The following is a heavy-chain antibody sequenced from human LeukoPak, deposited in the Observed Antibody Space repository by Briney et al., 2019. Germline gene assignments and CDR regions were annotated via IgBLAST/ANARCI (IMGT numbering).Heavy chain of an antibody. CDR2: IYYSGSA. D-gene: IGHD6-13*01. CDR3: ARQGSNSWKLFDY. V-gene: IGHV4-39*07. CDR1: GGSVSTGNFY. Sequence: SETLSLTCAASGGSVSTGNFYWAWIRQPPGRGLEWIASIYYSGSATYNPSLRSRVTISVDRSKNEFSLNLTSVTAADTAVYYCARQGSNSWKLFDYWGQGPLVTVSS. J-gene: IGHJ4*02.